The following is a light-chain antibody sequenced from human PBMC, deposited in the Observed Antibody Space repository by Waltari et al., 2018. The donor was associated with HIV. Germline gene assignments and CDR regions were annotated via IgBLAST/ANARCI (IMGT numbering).Light chain of an antibody. J-gene: IGLJ2*01. V-gene: IGLV2-14*01. CDR1: STDTDIYKF. CDR3: SSYTRSHTLV. CDR2: DVD. Sequence: QSALTQPASVSGSPGQSITISCSGTSTDTDIYKFVSWYRQFPGKAPPLVISDVDSRPVGIPLRFSGSKSGSAASLTISGVQTDDEADYYCSSYTRSHTLVFGGGTKLTVL.